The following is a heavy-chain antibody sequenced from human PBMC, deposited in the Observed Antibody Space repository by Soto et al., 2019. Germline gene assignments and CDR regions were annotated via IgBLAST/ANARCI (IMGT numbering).Heavy chain of an antibody. CDR1: GFTFSSYA. J-gene: IGHJ4*02. CDR2: ISGSGGST. CDR3: AKGIYVLRYFDWPGGDYFDY. D-gene: IGHD3-9*01. V-gene: IGHV3-23*01. Sequence: GGSLRLSCAASGFTFSSYAMSWVRQAPGKGLEWASAISGSGGSTYYTDSVKGRFTISRDNSKNTLYLQMNSLRAEDTAVYYCAKGIYVLRYFDWPGGDYFDYWGQGTLVTVSS.